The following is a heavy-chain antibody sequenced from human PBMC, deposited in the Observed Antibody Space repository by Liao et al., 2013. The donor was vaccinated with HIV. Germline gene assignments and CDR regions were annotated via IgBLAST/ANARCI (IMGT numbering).Heavy chain of an antibody. CDR1: GGSISSYY. Sequence: QVQLQESGPGLVKPSETLSLTCSVSGGSISSYYWSWIRQPPGKGLEWIGYIYHSGSTYYNPSLKSRVTISVDRSKNQFSLKLSSVTAADTAVYYCARGGGSDAFDIWGQGTMVTVSS. D-gene: IGHD2-15*01. V-gene: IGHV4-59*12. J-gene: IGHJ3*02. CDR2: IYHSGST. CDR3: ARGGGSDAFDI.